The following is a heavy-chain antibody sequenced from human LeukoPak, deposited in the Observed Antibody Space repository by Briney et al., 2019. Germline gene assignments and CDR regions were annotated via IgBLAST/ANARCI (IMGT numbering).Heavy chain of an antibody. V-gene: IGHV1-8*01. CDR1: GYTFSEFE. CDR3: ARQRYSGFHY. Sequence: ASVKVSCQASGYTFSEFEIHWVRQATGQGLEWMGWMNPDSGNTDYAEKFQGRLSMTRTTSTTTAYMELSSLGSEDTAVYYCARQRYSGFHYWGQGSLVSVSS. CDR2: MNPDSGNT. D-gene: IGHD1-26*01. J-gene: IGHJ4*02.